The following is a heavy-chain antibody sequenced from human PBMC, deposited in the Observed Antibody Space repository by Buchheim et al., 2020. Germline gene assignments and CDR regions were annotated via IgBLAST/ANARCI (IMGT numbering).Heavy chain of an antibody. CDR3: ARTLEAVADPPYYYYYGMDV. CDR1: GDTITNYY. V-gene: IGHV1-46*01. J-gene: IGHJ6*02. Sequence: HVQLVQSGAEVKKPGASVKVSCKAFGDTITNYYMSWVRQAPGQSPEWMGRMDPSGGHTLYAQKFQGRVTMTRDTSSTTAFMELTSLTSEDTAVYYCARTLEAVADPPYYYYYGMDVWGQGTT. CDR2: MDPSGGHT. D-gene: IGHD6-19*01.